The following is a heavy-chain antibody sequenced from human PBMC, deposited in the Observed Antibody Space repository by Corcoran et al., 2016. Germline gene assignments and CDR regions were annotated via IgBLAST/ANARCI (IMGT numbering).Heavy chain of an antibody. CDR2: ISWDGGST. D-gene: IGHD1-26*01. CDR3: AKDSGVGVVDY. J-gene: IGHJ4*01. CDR1: GFTFDDYT. Sequence: EVQLVESGGVVVQPGGSLRLSCAASGFTFDDYTMHWVRQAPGKGLEWVSLISWDGGSTYYADSVKGRFTISRENSKNALYLQMNSLRTEDTAFEYCAKDSGVGVVDYWGHGTLVTVSS. V-gene: IGHV3-43*01.